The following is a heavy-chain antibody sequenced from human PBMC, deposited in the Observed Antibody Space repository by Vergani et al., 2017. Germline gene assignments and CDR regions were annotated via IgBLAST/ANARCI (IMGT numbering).Heavy chain of an antibody. CDR3: ARAWGTKTPYGMDV. CDR1: GGSFSGYY. V-gene: IGHV4-34*01. Sequence: QVQLQQWGAGLLKPSETLSLTCAVYGGSFSGYYWSWIRQPPGKGLEWIGYIYYSGSTHYNPSLKSRVTISVDTSKNQFSLKLSSVTAADTAVYYCARAWGTKTPYGMDVWGQGTTVTVSS. J-gene: IGHJ6*02. CDR2: IYYSGST. D-gene: IGHD3-16*01.